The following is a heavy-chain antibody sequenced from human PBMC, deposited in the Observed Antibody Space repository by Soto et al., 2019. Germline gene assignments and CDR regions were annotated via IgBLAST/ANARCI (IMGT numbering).Heavy chain of an antibody. CDR1: GYTLTEIS. J-gene: IGHJ6*02. CDR2: FDPEDGET. CDR3: ATKGRWYVGYYYYGMDV. Sequence: ASVKVSWKVSGYTLTEISMDWVRQAPGKGLEWMGGFDPEDGETIYAQKFQGRVTMTEDTSTDTAYMELSSLRSEDTAVYYCATKGRWYVGYYYYGMDVWGQGTTVTVSS. V-gene: IGHV1-24*01. D-gene: IGHD6-13*01.